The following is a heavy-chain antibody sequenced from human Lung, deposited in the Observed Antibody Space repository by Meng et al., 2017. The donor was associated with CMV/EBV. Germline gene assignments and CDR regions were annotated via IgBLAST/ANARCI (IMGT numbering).Heavy chain of an antibody. D-gene: IGHD2-2*02. CDR1: GGSFSGYY. J-gene: IGHJ6*02. V-gene: IGHV4-34*01. Sequence: SETLSLTCAVYGGSFSGYYWSWIRQPPGKGLEWIGEINHSGSTNYNPSLKSRVTISVDTSKNQFSLKLSSVTAADTAVYYCARELGYCSSTSCYTYYYYGMDVWGRGTTVTVSS. CDR3: ARELGYCSSTSCYTYYYYGMDV. CDR2: INHSGST.